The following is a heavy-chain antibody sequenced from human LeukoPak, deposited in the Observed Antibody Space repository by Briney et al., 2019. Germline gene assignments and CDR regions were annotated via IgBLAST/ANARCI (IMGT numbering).Heavy chain of an antibody. D-gene: IGHD3-22*01. CDR2: INSDGSTT. CDR1: GFTFSRYW. CDR3: ARVPVEVYYDSSGYYYYFDY. Sequence: GGSLRLSCAASGFTFSRYWMHWVRQAPGKGLVWVSRINSDGSTTSYADSVKGRFTISRDNAKNTLLLQMNSLRAEDTAVYYCARVPVEVYYDSSGYYYYFDYWGQGTLVTVSS. V-gene: IGHV3-74*01. J-gene: IGHJ4*02.